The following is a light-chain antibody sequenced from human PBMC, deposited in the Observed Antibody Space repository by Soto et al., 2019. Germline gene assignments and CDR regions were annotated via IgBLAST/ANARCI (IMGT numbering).Light chain of an antibody. Sequence: DIQLTQSPSSLSASVGDRVTITWRASQTITTYLSWFRQKPGKAPKLLVYGASSLQSGVPSRFSGSGSGTEFTLTISSLQSEDFATYYCQQSYTTPITFGQGTRLEIK. V-gene: IGKV1-39*01. CDR1: QTITTY. CDR3: QQSYTTPIT. J-gene: IGKJ5*01. CDR2: GAS.